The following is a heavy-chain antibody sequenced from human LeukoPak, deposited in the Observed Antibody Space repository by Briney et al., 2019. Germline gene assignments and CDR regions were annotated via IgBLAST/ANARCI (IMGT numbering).Heavy chain of an antibody. D-gene: IGHD4-17*01. V-gene: IGHV3-30*19. Sequence: GGSLRLSCAASGFTFSSYGMHWVRQAPGKGLEWVAVISYDGSNKYYADSVKGRFTISRDNSKNTLYLQMNSLRAEDTAVYYCARDPIYGYYFDYWGQGTLVTVSS. CDR2: ISYDGSNK. CDR1: GFTFSSYG. CDR3: ARDPIYGYYFDY. J-gene: IGHJ4*02.